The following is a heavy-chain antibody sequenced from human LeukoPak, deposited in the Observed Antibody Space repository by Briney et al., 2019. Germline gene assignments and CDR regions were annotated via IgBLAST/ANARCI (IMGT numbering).Heavy chain of an antibody. Sequence: GGSLRLSCAASGFTFSSFALHWVRLAPGKGLERLAVISFDGTNKYYADSVEGRFTISRDRSNNTLYLQMNSLRTDDTALYYCARGRLAVFGSLQDWGQGTLVTVSS. V-gene: IGHV3-30*04. CDR1: GFTFSSFA. CDR2: ISFDGTNK. CDR3: ARGRLAVFGSLQD. J-gene: IGHJ4*02. D-gene: IGHD3-16*01.